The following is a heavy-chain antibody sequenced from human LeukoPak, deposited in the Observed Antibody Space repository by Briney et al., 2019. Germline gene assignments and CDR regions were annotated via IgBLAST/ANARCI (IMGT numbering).Heavy chain of an antibody. Sequence: GGSLRLSCAASGFTLSSYAMIWVRQAPGKGLEWVSSISAGGGSTNYADSVKGRFIISRDNSKNTLYLQMSSLRAEDTAVYYCAAGKYYFDYWGQGTLVTVSS. J-gene: IGHJ4*02. V-gene: IGHV3-23*01. CDR2: ISAGGGST. CDR3: AAGKYYFDY. CDR1: GFTLSSYA.